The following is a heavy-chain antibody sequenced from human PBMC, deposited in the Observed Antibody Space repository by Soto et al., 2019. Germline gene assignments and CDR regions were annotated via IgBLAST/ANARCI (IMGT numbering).Heavy chain of an antibody. CDR1: GFTFSSYS. V-gene: IGHV3-48*01. CDR3: ARHGDYVSMDV. D-gene: IGHD4-17*01. J-gene: IGHJ6*03. CDR2: ISSSSSTI. Sequence: GGSLRLSCAASGFTFSSYSMNWVRQAPGKGLEWVSYISSSSSTIYYADSVKGRFTISRDNAKNSLYLQMNSLRAEDTAVFYCARHGDYVSMDVWGKGTTVTVSS.